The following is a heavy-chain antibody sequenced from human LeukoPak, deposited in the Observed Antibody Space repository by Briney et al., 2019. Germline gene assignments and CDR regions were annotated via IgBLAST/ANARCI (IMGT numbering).Heavy chain of an antibody. CDR1: GFTFSSYG. CDR3: AKLTGTSDAFDI. J-gene: IGHJ3*02. V-gene: IGHV3-30*18. D-gene: IGHD3/OR15-3a*01. CDR2: ISYDGSNK. Sequence: PGGSLRLSRAASGFTFSSYGMHWVRQAPGQGLELVAVISYDGSNKYYADSVKGRFTISRDNSKNTLYLQMSSLRAEDTAVYYCAKLTGTSDAFDIWGQGTMVTVSS.